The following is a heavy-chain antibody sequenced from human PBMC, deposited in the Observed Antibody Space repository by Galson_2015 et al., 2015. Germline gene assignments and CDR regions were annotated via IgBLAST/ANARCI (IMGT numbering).Heavy chain of an antibody. CDR3: ARGGYCSGGSCYPRAAFDI. J-gene: IGHJ3*02. D-gene: IGHD2-15*01. V-gene: IGHV1-18*01. Sequence: SVKVSCKASGYTFTSYGISWVRQAPGQGLEWMGWISAYNGNTHYAQKLQGRVTMTTDTSTSTAYMELRSLRSDDTAVYYCARGGYCSGGSCYPRAAFDIWGQGTMVTVSS. CDR2: ISAYNGNT. CDR1: GYTFTSYG.